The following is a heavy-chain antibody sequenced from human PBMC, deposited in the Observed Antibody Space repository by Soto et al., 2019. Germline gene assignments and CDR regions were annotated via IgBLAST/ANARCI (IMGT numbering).Heavy chain of an antibody. D-gene: IGHD6-19*01. CDR2: ISGSGSST. V-gene: IGHV3-23*01. J-gene: IGHJ6*02. Sequence: GGSLRLSCAASGFTFSSYAMSWVRQAPGKGLEWVSAISGSGSSTYYADSVKGRFTISRDNSKNTLYLQMNSLRAEDTAVYYCATGVNLISSGWLNYYYYYGMDVWGQGTTVTVSS. CDR1: GFTFSSYA. CDR3: ATGVNLISSGWLNYYYYYGMDV.